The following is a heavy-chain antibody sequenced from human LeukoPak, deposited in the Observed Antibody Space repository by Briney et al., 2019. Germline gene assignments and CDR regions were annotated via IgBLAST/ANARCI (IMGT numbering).Heavy chain of an antibody. D-gene: IGHD1-26*01. V-gene: IGHV1-69*05. CDR3: ARDREGYFDY. CDR2: IIPIFGTA. CDR1: GGTFSSYA. J-gene: IGHJ4*02. Sequence: SVKVSCKASGGTFSSYAISWVRQAPGQGLEWMRGIIPIFGTANYAQKFQGRVTITTDESTSTAHMELSSLRSEDTAVYYCARDREGYFDYWGQGTLVTVSS.